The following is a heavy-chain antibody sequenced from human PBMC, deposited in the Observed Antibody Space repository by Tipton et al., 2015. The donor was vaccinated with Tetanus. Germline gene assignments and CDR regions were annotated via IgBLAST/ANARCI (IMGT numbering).Heavy chain of an antibody. J-gene: IGHJ6*03. D-gene: IGHD6-13*01. CDR2: IYHTGHT. CDR1: GGSFSGYY. Sequence: LRLSCAVYGGSFSGYYCSWIRQSPGRGLEWIGYIYHTGHTYFNPSLKSRLAMSVDTSKNQFSLKLTSMTAADTAVYYCARAPDSWSKIEFYYYYMDVWGKGTTVTVSS. CDR3: ARAPDSWSKIEFYYYYMDV. V-gene: IGHV4-34*09.